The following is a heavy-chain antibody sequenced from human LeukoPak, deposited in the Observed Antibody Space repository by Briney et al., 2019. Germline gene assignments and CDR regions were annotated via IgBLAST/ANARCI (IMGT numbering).Heavy chain of an antibody. D-gene: IGHD6-19*01. J-gene: IGHJ6*04. V-gene: IGHV3-53*01. CDR2: IYSGGST. CDR1: GFTVSSNY. CDR3: ARDQGRSGWYLDYYYGMDV. Sequence: GGSLRLSCAASGFTVSSNYMSWVRQAPGKGLERVSVIYSGGSTYYADSVKGRFTISRDNSKNTLYLQMNSLRAEDTAVYYCARDQGRSGWYLDYYYGMDVWGKGTTVTVSS.